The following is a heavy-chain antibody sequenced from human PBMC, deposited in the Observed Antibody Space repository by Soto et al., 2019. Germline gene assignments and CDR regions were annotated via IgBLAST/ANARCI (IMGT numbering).Heavy chain of an antibody. D-gene: IGHD4-17*01. V-gene: IGHV3-23*01. J-gene: IGHJ3*02. Sequence: GGSLRLSCVASGFTFSTYAMSWVRQAPGKGLEWVSAISGSGTTTFYADSVQGRFTISRDNSMNTLYLQMNSLRIEDTALYYCAHPRGYGVFDAYDICGQGTVLTVSS. CDR2: ISGSGTTT. CDR1: GFTFSTYA. CDR3: AHPRGYGVFDAYDI.